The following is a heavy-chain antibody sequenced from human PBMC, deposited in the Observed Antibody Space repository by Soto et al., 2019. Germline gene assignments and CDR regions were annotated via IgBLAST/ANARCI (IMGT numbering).Heavy chain of an antibody. D-gene: IGHD3-3*01. Sequence: GGSLRLSSVGSGFIFDDYYMNWIRQTPGKGLEWVSYISGSGSDANSADSLKGRFTISRDNARNAVYLRMNRLIGEDTAIYYCVRVREFFEWLDWGQGTLVTVSS. CDR3: VRVREFFEWLD. CDR1: GFIFDDYY. J-gene: IGHJ1*01. CDR2: ISGSGSDA. V-gene: IGHV3-11*06.